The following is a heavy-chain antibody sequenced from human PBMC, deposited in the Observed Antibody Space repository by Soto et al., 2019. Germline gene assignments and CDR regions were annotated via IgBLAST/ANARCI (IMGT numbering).Heavy chain of an antibody. CDR3: ARGGSGWSSPKAY. D-gene: IGHD6-19*01. Sequence: RSLTCTFSGGSISSSSYYWGWIRQPPAKGLEGSVGIYYSESTYYNPSLKSRGTISIATSNTQCSLKLSPGSAAYAATYYCARGGSGWSSPKAYWGQGTLVTVSP. CDR2: IYYSEST. J-gene: IGHJ4*02. CDR1: GGSISSSSYY. V-gene: IGHV4-39*01.